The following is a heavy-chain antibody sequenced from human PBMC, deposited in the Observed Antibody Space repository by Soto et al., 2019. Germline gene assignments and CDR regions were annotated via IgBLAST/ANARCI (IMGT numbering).Heavy chain of an antibody. CDR1: GGSISSSSYY. D-gene: IGHD4-4*01. J-gene: IGHJ6*02. CDR3: ARLLMTTASNYYYGMDV. CDR2: IYYSGST. Sequence: SETLSLTCTVSGGSISSSSYYWGWIRQPPGKGLEWIGSIYYSGSTYYNPSLKSRVTISVDTSKNQFSLKLSSVTAADTAVYYCARLLMTTASNYYYGMDVWGQGTTVTVSS. V-gene: IGHV4-39*01.